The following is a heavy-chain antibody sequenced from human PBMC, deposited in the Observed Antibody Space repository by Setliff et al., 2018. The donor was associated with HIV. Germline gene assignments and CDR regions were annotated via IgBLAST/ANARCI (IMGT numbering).Heavy chain of an antibody. V-gene: IGHV3-21*01. CDR3: ARDPRYYDSSGYYYGGYYYYMDV. D-gene: IGHD3-22*01. CDR1: GFPVSYYI. CDR2: ISRSNSYI. Sequence: GGSLRLSCAASGFPVSYYIMNWVRQAPGKGLEWVSFISRSNSYIYYADSVKGRFTISRDNAKNSLYLQMNSLRAEETAVYYCARDPRYYDSSGYYYGGYYYYMDVWGKGTTVTVS. J-gene: IGHJ6*03.